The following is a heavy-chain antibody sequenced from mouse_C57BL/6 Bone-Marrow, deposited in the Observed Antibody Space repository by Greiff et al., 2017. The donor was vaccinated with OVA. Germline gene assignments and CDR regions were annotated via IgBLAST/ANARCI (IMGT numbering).Heavy chain of an antibody. CDR1: GYTFTSYW. CDR3: ASFYYYGSLYAMDY. J-gene: IGHJ4*01. Sequence: VQLQQSGAELVKPGASVKMSCKASGYTFTSYWITWVKQRPGQGLEWIGEIYPGSGSTNYNEKFKGKATLTADTSSSTAYMQLSSLTSEDSAVYYSASFYYYGSLYAMDYWGQGTSVTVSS. V-gene: IGHV1-55*01. CDR2: IYPGSGST. D-gene: IGHD1-1*01.